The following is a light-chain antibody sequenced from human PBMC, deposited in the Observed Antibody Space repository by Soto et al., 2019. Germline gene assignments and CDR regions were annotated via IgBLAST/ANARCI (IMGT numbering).Light chain of an antibody. V-gene: IGKV3-15*01. J-gene: IGKJ4*01. CDR1: QSVSSN. CDR2: GAS. CDR3: QQYNNWLST. Sequence: EIVMTQSPATLSVSPGERATLSCRASQSVSSNLAWYQQKPGQAPSLLIYGASTRATGIPARFSGSGSGTEFTLTISSLQSEDFAVYYWQQYNNWLSTFGGGTKVEIK.